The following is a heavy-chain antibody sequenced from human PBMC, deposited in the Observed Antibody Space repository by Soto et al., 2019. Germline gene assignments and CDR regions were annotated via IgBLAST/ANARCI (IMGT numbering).Heavy chain of an antibody. Sequence: VELVQSGAEVEKPGAAVRISCKTSGYTFTAYYIHWVRQAPGQGLEWMVWINPNSGVANYAQKFQGRVTMTRDTSISTVYMELTKMRSEDTTIYYCARQGSGSEYPQYFYYGMDVWGQGTTAAASS. J-gene: IGHJ6*02. V-gene: IGHV1-2*02. CDR2: INPNSGVA. CDR1: GYTFTAYY. CDR3: ARQGSGSEYPQYFYYGMDV. D-gene: IGHD5-12*01.